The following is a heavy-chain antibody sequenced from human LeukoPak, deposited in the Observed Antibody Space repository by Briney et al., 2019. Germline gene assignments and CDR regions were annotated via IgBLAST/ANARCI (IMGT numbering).Heavy chain of an antibody. CDR1: EFSVGSNY. V-gene: IGHV3-23*01. CDR3: AKDRVHTAMVTPY. J-gene: IGHJ4*02. CDR2: ISGSGGST. Sequence: GGSLRLSCAASEFSVGSNYMTWVRQAPGKGLEWVSAISGSGGSTYYADSVKGRFTISRDNSKNTLYLQMNSLRAEDTAVYYCAKDRVHTAMVTPYWGQGTLVTVSS. D-gene: IGHD5-18*01.